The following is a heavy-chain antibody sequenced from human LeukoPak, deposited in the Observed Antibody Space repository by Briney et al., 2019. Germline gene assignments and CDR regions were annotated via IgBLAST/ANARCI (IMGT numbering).Heavy chain of an antibody. CDR1: GFTFSNAW. V-gene: IGHV3-15*01. D-gene: IGHD3-9*01. CDR2: IKSKTDGGTT. Sequence: PGGSLRLSCAASGFTFSNAWMSWVRQAPGKGLEWVGRIKSKTDGGTTDYAAPVKGRFTISRDDSKNTLYLQMNSLKTEDTAVYYCTTDFHWTPNAFDIWGQGTMVTVSS. J-gene: IGHJ3*02. CDR3: TTDFHWTPNAFDI.